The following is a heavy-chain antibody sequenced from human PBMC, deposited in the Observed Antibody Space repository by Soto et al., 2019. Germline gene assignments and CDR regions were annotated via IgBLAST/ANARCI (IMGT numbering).Heavy chain of an antibody. D-gene: IGHD3-22*01. CDR2: IYHGGST. CDR1: GYSISSGYY. CDR3: ARVGPWVPYYYDSSPYTFENWFDP. V-gene: IGHV4-38-2*01. Sequence: KPSETLSLTCAVSGYSISSGYYWGWLRQPPGKGLEWMGSIYHGGSTYYNPSLNSRVTLSIDMTNNLVSLILNSVTAADTAVYYCARVGPWVPYYYDSSPYTFENWFDPWGQGTLVTVSS. J-gene: IGHJ5*02.